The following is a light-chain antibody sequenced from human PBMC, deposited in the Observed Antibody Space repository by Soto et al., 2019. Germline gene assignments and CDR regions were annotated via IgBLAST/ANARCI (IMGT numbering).Light chain of an antibody. CDR1: QSIDTW. V-gene: IGKV1-5*03. J-gene: IGKJ1*01. CDR3: QHYNSYSRT. Sequence: DIQMTQSPSTLSASIGDRVTITCRASQSIDTWLAWYQQKPGKTPKLLIYKASSLQTGVPSRFSGSGSGTEFTLTINGLQPDDFATYYCQHYNSYSRTFGQGTKVQVK. CDR2: KAS.